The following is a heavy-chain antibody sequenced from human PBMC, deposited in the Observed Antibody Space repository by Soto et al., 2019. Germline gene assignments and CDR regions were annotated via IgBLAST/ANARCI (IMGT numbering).Heavy chain of an antibody. J-gene: IGHJ1*01. CDR3: ARMMYYYASGSFQH. CDR2: FFANDER. V-gene: IGHV2-26*01. Sequence: QVTLKESGPVLVKPTETLTLTCTVSGFSLNTSRMGVSWIRQPPGKALEWLAHFFANDERSYNTSLKSRLTTSKDTSKSQVVLTMTNMDPVDTATYYCARMMYYYASGSFQHWGQGTLVTVSS. CDR1: GFSLNTSRMG. D-gene: IGHD3-10*01.